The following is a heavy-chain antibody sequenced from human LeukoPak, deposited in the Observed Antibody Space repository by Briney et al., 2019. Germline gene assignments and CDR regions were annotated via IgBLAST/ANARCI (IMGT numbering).Heavy chain of an antibody. CDR3: ARDYYYGSGNYYLVPDV. Sequence: ASVNVSCKASGYTFTGYYMHWVRQAPGQGLEWMGWINPNSGGTNYAQKFQGRVTMTRDTSISTTYMELSRLRSDDTAVYYCARDYYYGSGNYYLVPDVWGQGTTVTVSS. CDR2: INPNSGGT. J-gene: IGHJ6*02. D-gene: IGHD3-10*01. V-gene: IGHV1-2*02. CDR1: GYTFTGYY.